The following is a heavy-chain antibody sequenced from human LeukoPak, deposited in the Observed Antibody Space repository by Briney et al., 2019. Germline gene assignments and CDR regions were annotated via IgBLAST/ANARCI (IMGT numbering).Heavy chain of an antibody. V-gene: IGHV1-18*01. J-gene: IGHJ4*02. D-gene: IGHD2-15*01. Sequence: WASVKVSCKASGYTFTRYGISWVRQAPGQGLEWMGWISAYNGNTNYAQKLQGRVTMTTDTSTSTAYVELRSLRSDDTAVYYCARENRKYCSGGGCSPIFDYWGQGTLVTVSS. CDR3: ARENRKYCSGGGCSPIFDY. CDR2: ISAYNGNT. CDR1: GYTFTRYG.